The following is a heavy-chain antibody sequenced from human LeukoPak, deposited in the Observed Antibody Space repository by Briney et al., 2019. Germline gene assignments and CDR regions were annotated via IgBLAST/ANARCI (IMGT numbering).Heavy chain of an antibody. CDR3: ARGRYYYDSSGYSGVDY. Sequence: GSLRLSCAASGFTFSSYEMNWVRQAPGKGLEWVSYISSSGSTIYYADSVKGRFTISRDNAKNSLYLQMNSLRAEDTAVYYCARGRYYYDSSGYSGVDYWGQGTRVTVSS. V-gene: IGHV3-48*03. CDR1: GFTFSSYE. D-gene: IGHD3-22*01. CDR2: ISSSGSTI. J-gene: IGHJ4*02.